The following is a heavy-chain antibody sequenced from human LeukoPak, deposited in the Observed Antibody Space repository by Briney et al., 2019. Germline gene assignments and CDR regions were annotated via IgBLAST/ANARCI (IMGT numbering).Heavy chain of an antibody. V-gene: IGHV4-59*08. J-gene: IGHJ4*02. Sequence: PSETLSLTCTVSGGSISSYYWSWIRQPPGKGLEWIGYISNSGSTKYNPSLQSRVTISVDKSKNQLSLKLGSVTAADTAMYYCARHDRENYYDFDYWGQRTLVTVSS. CDR2: ISNSGST. CDR3: ARHDRENYYDFDY. CDR1: GGSISSYY. D-gene: IGHD1-26*01.